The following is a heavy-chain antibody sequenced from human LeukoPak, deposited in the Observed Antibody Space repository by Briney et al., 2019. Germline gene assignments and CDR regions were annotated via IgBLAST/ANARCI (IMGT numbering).Heavy chain of an antibody. CDR3: AKDSAGWNYFY. CDR1: GFPFSSYA. CDR2: ISGSADNT. D-gene: IGHD1-7*01. Sequence: GGPLRLSCAASGFPFSSYAMNWARQAPGKGLEWVSSISGSADNTYYADSVKGRFTISRDNSKNTLYLQMNSLRAEDTAVYYCAKDSAGWNYFYWGQGTLVTVSS. V-gene: IGHV3-23*01. J-gene: IGHJ4*02.